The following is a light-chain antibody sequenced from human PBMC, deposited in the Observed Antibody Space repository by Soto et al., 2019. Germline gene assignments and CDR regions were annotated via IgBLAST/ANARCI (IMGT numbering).Light chain of an antibody. CDR3: QQYDNLPRAT. J-gene: IGKJ3*01. CDR1: EDINSY. Sequence: DIQMTQSPSSLSASVGDRVTITCQAPEDINSYLIWYQQKPGRAPKLLIYDAYNLETGVPSRFTGSGSGTDFFLTISNLQPEDAATYYCQQYDNLPRATFGPGTRVGIK. V-gene: IGKV1-33*01. CDR2: DAY.